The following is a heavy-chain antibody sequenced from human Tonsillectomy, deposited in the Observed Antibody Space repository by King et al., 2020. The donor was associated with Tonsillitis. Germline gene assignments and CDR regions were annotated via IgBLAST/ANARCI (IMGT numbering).Heavy chain of an antibody. Sequence: VQLVESGGGLVQRGGSLRLSCAASGFTFSSYAMSWVRQGPGKGLEWVSTISGSGGSTYYADSVEGRFIISRDNSKNTLFLQMNSLRAEDTAVYYCAKDFAANRLSYFDLWGRGTLVTVSS. J-gene: IGHJ2*01. V-gene: IGHV3-23*04. D-gene: IGHD2-15*01. CDR1: GFTFSSYA. CDR3: AKDFAANRLSYFDL. CDR2: ISGSGGST.